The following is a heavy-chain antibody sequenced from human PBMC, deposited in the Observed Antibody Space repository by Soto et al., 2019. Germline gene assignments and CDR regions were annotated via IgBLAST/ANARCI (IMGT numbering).Heavy chain of an antibody. CDR3: ARDYVGYYDILTGPGEDFDY. V-gene: IGHV1-18*04. J-gene: IGHJ4*01. CDR2: INACDGNT. Sequence: ASVKVSCKSSGYPFNTYYLHWVRQAPGQGLEWMGRINACDGNTNYAQKLQGRVTMTTDTSTSTAYMELRSLRSDDTAVYYCARDYVGYYDILTGPGEDFDYWG. CDR1: GYPFNTYY. D-gene: IGHD3-9*01.